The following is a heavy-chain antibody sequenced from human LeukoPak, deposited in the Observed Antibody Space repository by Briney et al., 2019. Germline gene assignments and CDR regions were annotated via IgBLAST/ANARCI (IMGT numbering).Heavy chain of an antibody. Sequence: GESLKISCKGSGYSFTSYWIGWARQMPGKGMEWMGIIYPGDSDTRYSPSFQGQVTISADKSISTAYLQWSSLEVSDTDMYYCARPRIAAAGHVYYMDVWAKETTVTVSS. J-gene: IGHJ6*03. CDR1: GYSFTSYW. CDR2: IYPGDSDT. D-gene: IGHD6-13*01. V-gene: IGHV5-51*01. CDR3: ARPRIAAAGHVYYMDV.